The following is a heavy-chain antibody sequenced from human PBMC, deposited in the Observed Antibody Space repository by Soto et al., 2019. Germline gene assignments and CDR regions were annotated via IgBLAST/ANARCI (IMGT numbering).Heavy chain of an antibody. CDR2: ISGSGGST. Sequence: GGSLRLSCAASGFTFSSYAMSWVRQAPGKGLEWVSAISGSGGSTYYADSVKGRFTISRDNSKNTLYLQMNSLRAEDTAVYYCAKVGIAVAGTRLFVFDYWGQGTLVTVSS. D-gene: IGHD6-19*01. V-gene: IGHV3-23*01. J-gene: IGHJ4*02. CDR1: GFTFSSYA. CDR3: AKVGIAVAGTRLFVFDY.